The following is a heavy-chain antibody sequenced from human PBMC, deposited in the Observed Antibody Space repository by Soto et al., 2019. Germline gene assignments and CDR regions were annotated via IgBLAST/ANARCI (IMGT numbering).Heavy chain of an antibody. CDR2: IWYDGSNK. Sequence: TGGSLRLSCAASGFTFSSYGMHWVRQAPGKGLEWVAVIWYDGSNKYYADSVKGRFTISRDNSKNTLYLQMNSLRAEDTAVYYCAKTALRYFDWPSGYMDVWGKGTKVTVSS. V-gene: IGHV3-33*06. CDR1: GFTFSSYG. J-gene: IGHJ6*03. CDR3: AKTALRYFDWPSGYMDV. D-gene: IGHD3-9*01.